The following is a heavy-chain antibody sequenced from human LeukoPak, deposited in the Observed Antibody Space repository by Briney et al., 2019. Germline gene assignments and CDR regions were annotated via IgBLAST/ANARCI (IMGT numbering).Heavy chain of an antibody. J-gene: IGHJ6*02. V-gene: IGHV1-2*02. Sequence: ASVKVSCKASGYTFTGYYMHWVRQAPGQGLEWMGWINPNSGGTNYAQKFQGRVTMTRDTSISTAYMELSRLRSDDTAVYYCASGFVVVPAAMVTDYYGMDVWGPGTTVTVSS. CDR3: ASGFVVVPAAMVTDYYGMDV. D-gene: IGHD2-2*01. CDR2: INPNSGGT. CDR1: GYTFTGYY.